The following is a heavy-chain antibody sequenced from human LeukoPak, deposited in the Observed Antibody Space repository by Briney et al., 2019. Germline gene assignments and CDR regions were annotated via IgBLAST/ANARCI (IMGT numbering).Heavy chain of an antibody. CDR2: INSDGSST. CDR1: GFTFSSYW. Sequence: GGSLRLSCAASGFTFSSYWMHWVRHAPGKGLVWVSRINSDGSSTSYADSVKGRFTISRDNAKNTLYLQMNSLRAEDTAVYYCARSPVDTAMAYYFDYWGQGTLVTVSS. CDR3: ARSPVDTAMAYYFDY. D-gene: IGHD5-18*01. V-gene: IGHV3-74*01. J-gene: IGHJ4*02.